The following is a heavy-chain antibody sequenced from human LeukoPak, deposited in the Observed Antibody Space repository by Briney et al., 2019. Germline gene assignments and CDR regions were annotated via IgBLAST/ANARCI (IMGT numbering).Heavy chain of an antibody. J-gene: IGHJ4*02. Sequence: GGSLRRSCAGSGFTFSSYEMDWVRQAPGQGLEWVSYISSGGSTIYYADSVKGRFTISRDNAKNSLYLQMNSLRAEDTAVYYCARKDKLVGSLGYWGQGTLVTVSS. CDR3: ARKDKLVGSLGY. D-gene: IGHD6-13*01. CDR1: GFTFSSYE. CDR2: ISSGGSTI. V-gene: IGHV3-48*03.